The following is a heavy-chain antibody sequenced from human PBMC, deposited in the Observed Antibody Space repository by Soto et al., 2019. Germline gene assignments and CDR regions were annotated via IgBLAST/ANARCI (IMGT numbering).Heavy chain of an antibody. CDR3: ARATSSERYFDWLFSQERGPLSPDY. CDR2: INSDGSST. D-gene: IGHD3-9*01. CDR1: GFTFSSYW. Sequence: PGGSLRLSCAASGFTFSSYWMHWVRQAPGKGLVWVSRINSDGSSTSYADSVKGRFTISRDNAKNTLYLQMNSLRAEDTAVYYCARATSSERYFDWLFSQERGPLSPDYWGQGTLVTVSS. V-gene: IGHV3-74*01. J-gene: IGHJ4*02.